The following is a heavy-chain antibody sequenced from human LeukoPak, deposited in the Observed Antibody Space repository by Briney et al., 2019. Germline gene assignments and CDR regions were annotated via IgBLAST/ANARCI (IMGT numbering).Heavy chain of an antibody. CDR3: ARKMYQLLQIDY. Sequence: GGSLRLSCAASGFTFSDYYMSWIRQAPGKGLEWVSSISSSSSYIYYADSVKGRFTISRDNAKNSLYLQMNSLRAEDTAVYYCARKMYQLLQIDYWGQGTLVTVSS. CDR1: GFTFSDYY. J-gene: IGHJ4*02. D-gene: IGHD2-2*01. CDR2: ISSSSSYI. V-gene: IGHV3-11*06.